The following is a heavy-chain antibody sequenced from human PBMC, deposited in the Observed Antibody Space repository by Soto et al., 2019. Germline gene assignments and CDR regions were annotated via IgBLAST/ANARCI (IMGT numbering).Heavy chain of an antibody. CDR3: ARCTVDTIVTSGWCHYLDP. J-gene: IGHJ5*02. CDR2: VSGSGGTT. Sequence: EVQLLDSGGGLVQPGGSLRLSCAASGFTFSSSAMSWVRQAPGKGLEWVSAVSGSGGTTYYADSVRGRFTISRDNSKNTLQLQMNSLRAEDTAIYFCARCTVDTIVTSGWCHYLDPWGHGTLVTVSS. CDR1: GFTFSSSA. V-gene: IGHV3-23*01. D-gene: IGHD6-19*01.